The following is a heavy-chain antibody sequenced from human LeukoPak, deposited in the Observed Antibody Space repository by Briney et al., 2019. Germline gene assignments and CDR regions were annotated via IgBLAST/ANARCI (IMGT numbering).Heavy chain of an antibody. Sequence: PGGSLRLSCAASGFTFSSYWMSWVRPAPGKGLEWVANIQQDGSEKYYVDSVKGRFTISRDNAKNSLYLQMNSLRAEDTAVYYCGGVGCVCFLGSGDQGPRLPGS. D-gene: IGHD3-16*01. CDR3: GGVGCVCFLGS. CDR1: GFTFSSYW. CDR2: IQQDGSEK. V-gene: IGHV3-7*01. J-gene: IGHJ4*02.